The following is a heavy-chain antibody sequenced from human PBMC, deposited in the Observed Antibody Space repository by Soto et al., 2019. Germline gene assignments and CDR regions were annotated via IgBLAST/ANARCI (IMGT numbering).Heavy chain of an antibody. D-gene: IGHD6-13*01. V-gene: IGHV3-30-3*01. CDR2: IAYDGANT. Sequence: PGGSLRLSCAASGFTFSNYVIFWVRQAPGTGLEWVSVIAYDGANTYYAESVKDRFSVSRDNSRKTVYMQMNSLRAEDTAVYYCARGRATRSTLDVWGQGTLVTVSS. J-gene: IGHJ6*02. CDR3: ARGRATRSTLDV. CDR1: GFTFSNYV.